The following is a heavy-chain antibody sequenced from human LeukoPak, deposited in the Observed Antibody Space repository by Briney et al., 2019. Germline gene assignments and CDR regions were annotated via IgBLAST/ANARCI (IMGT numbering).Heavy chain of an antibody. D-gene: IGHD1-26*01. CDR2: ISWNSGSI. CDR1: GFIFNDYA. J-gene: IGHJ4*02. V-gene: IGHV3-9*01. Sequence: ALRLSCAASGFIFNDYAMHWVRQAPGKGLEWVSGISWNSGSIGYADSVKGRFTISRDNAKNSLYLQMNSLRAEDTALYYCAKDKWSSGSYFDYWGQGTLVTVSS. CDR3: AKDKWSSGSYFDY.